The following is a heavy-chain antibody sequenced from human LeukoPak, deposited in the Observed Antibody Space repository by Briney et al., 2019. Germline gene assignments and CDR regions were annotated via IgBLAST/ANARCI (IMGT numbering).Heavy chain of an antibody. CDR1: NGSFSGYY. Sequence: SETLSLTCAVYNGSFSGYYLTWIRQSPGKGLEWIGEINHSGSSNLNPSLKSRLSISVDPSKSQFSLKLSSVTAADTAVYYGARAPLCWRLDYWGQGGLVTVSA. CDR2: INHSGSS. J-gene: IGHJ4*02. CDR3: ARAPLCWRLDY. V-gene: IGHV4-34*01.